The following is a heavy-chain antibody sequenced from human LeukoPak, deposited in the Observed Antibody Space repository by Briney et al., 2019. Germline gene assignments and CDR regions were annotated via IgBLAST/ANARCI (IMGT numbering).Heavy chain of an antibody. CDR2: ISGSGSST. D-gene: IGHD1-26*01. CDR1: GFTFSNYA. CDR3: AKGIRWELPVDY. Sequence: GGSLRLSCTASGFTFSNYAISWVRQAPGKGLEWVSGISGSGSSTYYADSVKGRFTISRGNSKNTLYLQMNSLRAEDTAVYYCAKGIRWELPVDYWGQGTLVTVSS. V-gene: IGHV3-23*01. J-gene: IGHJ4*02.